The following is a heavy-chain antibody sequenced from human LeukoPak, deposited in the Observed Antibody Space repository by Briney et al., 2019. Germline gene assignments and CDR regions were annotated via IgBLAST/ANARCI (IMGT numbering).Heavy chain of an antibody. CDR3: ATYGGRGRHFGVEGYFDY. CDR1: GGSISSYY. D-gene: IGHD3-3*01. J-gene: IGHJ4*02. CDR2: IYYSGST. Sequence: SETLSLTCTVSGGSISSYYWSWIRQPPGKGLEWIGYIYYSGSTNYNPSLKSRVTISVDTSKNQFSLKLSSVTAADTAVYYCATYGGRGRHFGVEGYFDYWGQGTLVTVSS. V-gene: IGHV4-59*01.